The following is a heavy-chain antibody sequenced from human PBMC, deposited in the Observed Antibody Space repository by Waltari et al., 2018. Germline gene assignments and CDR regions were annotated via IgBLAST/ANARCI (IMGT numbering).Heavy chain of an antibody. D-gene: IGHD5-18*01. J-gene: IGHJ4*02. Sequence: EVRLVETGGGLIQPGGSVRLSCAASGLTVRSDFMSWVRQAPGKGLECVSVIYSGGSTYYADSVKGRFTISRDNSKNTVYLQMNSLRVEDTAVYYCAREGVDTANDYWGQGTLVTVSS. CDR3: AREGVDTANDY. CDR2: IYSGGST. V-gene: IGHV3-53*02. CDR1: GLTVRSDF.